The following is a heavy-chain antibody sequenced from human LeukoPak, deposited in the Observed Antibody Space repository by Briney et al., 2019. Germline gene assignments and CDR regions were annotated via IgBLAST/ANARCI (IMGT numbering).Heavy chain of an antibody. D-gene: IGHD3-22*01. CDR3: AREVATSYSDSGAYYRQTEAFDF. CDR1: GGSISSYY. J-gene: IGHJ3*01. CDR2: IYYSGST. Sequence: PSETLSLTCTVSGGSISSYYWSWIRQPPGKGLEWIGYIYYSGSTNYNPSLKSRVTISVDTSKNQFSLTLNSVSAADTAVYYCAREVATSYSDSGAYYRQTEAFDFWGQGKMVTVS. V-gene: IGHV4-59*01.